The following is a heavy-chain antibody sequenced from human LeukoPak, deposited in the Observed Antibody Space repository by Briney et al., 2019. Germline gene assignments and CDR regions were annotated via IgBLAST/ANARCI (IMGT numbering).Heavy chain of an antibody. CDR3: ARVSLRSDFWSGYYGEFADGMDV. J-gene: IGHJ6*02. D-gene: IGHD3-3*01. V-gene: IGHV1-8*01. CDR1: GYTFASYD. Sequence: GASVKVSCKASGYTFASYDINWVRQATGQGLEWMGWMNPNSGNTGYAQKFQGRVTMTRNTSISTAYMELSSLRSEDTAVYYCARVSLRSDFWSGYYGEFADGMDVWGQGTTATVSS. CDR2: MNPNSGNT.